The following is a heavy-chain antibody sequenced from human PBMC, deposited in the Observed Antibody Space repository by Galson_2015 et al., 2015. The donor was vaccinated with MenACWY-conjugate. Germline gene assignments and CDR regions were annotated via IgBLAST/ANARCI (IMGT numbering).Heavy chain of an antibody. CDR2: INPNSGAT. CDR1: GYTFTDYY. CDR3: ARGPVVEASRVFDY. J-gene: IGHJ4*02. Sequence: SVKVSCKASGYTFTDYYIHWVRQAPGQGLQWMGWINPNSGATNYAQNFQGWVTMTRDTSITTAYMDLSRLTSDDTAVYYCARGPVVEASRVFDYWGQGILVTVSS. D-gene: IGHD2/OR15-2a*01. V-gene: IGHV1-2*04.